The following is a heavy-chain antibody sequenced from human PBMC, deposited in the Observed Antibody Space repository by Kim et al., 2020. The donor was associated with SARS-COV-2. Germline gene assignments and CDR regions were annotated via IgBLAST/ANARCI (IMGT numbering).Heavy chain of an antibody. V-gene: IGHV4-59*13. CDR3: VGSDGGNRGWIPYYFDY. CDR2: IYYSGST. Sequence: SETLSLTCTVSGGSISSYYWSWIRQPPGKGLEWIGYIYYSGSTNYNPSLKSRVTILVDTSKNQFSLKLSSVTAADTAVYYCVGSDGGNRGWIPYYFDYWGQGTLVTVSS. CDR1: GGSISSYY. J-gene: IGHJ4*02. D-gene: IGHD5-18*01.